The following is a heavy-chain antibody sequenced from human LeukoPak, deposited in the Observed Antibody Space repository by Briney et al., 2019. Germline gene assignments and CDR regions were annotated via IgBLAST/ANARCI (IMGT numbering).Heavy chain of an antibody. CDR2: INWNGGST. D-gene: IGHD1-1*01. Sequence: GGSLRLSCAASGFTFSRHWMHWVRQAPGKGLEWVSGINWNGGSTGYADSVKGRFTISRDNAKNSLYLQMNSLRAEDTALYYCARLEGLERPLWGQGTLVTVSS. CDR1: GFTFSRHW. V-gene: IGHV3-20*04. J-gene: IGHJ4*02. CDR3: ARLEGLERPL.